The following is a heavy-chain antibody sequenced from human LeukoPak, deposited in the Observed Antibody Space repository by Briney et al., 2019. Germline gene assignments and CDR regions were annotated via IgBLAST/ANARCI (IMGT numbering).Heavy chain of an antibody. Sequence: SETLSLTCTVSGGSISSYYWSWIRQPPGKGLEWIGYIYYSGSTNYNPSLKSRVTISVDTSKNQFSLKLSSVTAADTAVYYCARDPGSGSTYYGMDVWGQGTTVTVSS. CDR3: ARDPGSGSTYYGMDV. V-gene: IGHV4-59*13. J-gene: IGHJ6*02. CDR2: IYYSGST. D-gene: IGHD3-10*01. CDR1: GGSISSYY.